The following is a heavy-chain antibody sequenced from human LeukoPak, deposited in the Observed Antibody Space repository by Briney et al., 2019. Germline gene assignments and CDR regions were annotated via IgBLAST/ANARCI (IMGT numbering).Heavy chain of an antibody. V-gene: IGHV3-21*01. CDR3: ASQDIVAATGAELDY. Sequence: KPGGSLRLSCAASGFTFSSQAMNWVRQAPGKGLEWVSSISSTSSHTYYAESVEGRFTISRDNAKNSLYLQMKSLRAEDTAVYYCASQDIVAATGAELDYRGQGTLVTVSS. CDR2: ISSTSSHT. D-gene: IGHD5-12*01. CDR1: GFTFSSQA. J-gene: IGHJ4*02.